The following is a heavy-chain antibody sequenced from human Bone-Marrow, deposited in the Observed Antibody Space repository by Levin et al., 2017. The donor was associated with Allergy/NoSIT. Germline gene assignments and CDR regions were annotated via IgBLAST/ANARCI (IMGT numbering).Heavy chain of an antibody. D-gene: IGHD6-19*01. CDR3: ARKYSSAWCFDY. J-gene: IGHJ4*02. V-gene: IGHV3-7*01. CDR2: IKQDGTEK. CDR1: GFTFSNYG. Sequence: LSLTCAASGFTFSNYGMTWVRQAPGKGLEWVANIKQDGTEKNYVDSVKGRFTISRDNANNALHLQMSSLRVEDTAVYFCARKYSSAWCFDYWGQGILVAVPS.